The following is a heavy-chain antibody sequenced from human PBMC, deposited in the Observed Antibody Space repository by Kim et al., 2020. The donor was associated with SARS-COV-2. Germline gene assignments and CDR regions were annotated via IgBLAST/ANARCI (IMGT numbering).Heavy chain of an antibody. D-gene: IGHD3-10*01. Sequence: YYNPSLKSRVTISVDTSKNQFSLKLSSVTAADTAVYYCARTYGSGRPRFDYWGQGTLVTVSS. CDR3: ARTYGSGRPRFDY. V-gene: IGHV4-31*02. J-gene: IGHJ4*02.